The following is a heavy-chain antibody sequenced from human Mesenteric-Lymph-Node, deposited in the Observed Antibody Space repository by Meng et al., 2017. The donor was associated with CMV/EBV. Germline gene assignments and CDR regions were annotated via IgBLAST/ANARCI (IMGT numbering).Heavy chain of an antibody. D-gene: IGHD2-2*01. CDR1: GYSFNSYW. V-gene: IGHV5-51*01. J-gene: IGHJ3*01. Sequence: GESLKISCKGSGYSFNSYWIAWVRQMPGKGLEWMGIIYPRDSDIRYSPSFQGQVTISGDKSISTAYLQWSSLKASDTAMYYCAKGGGDHLLNDEAFNLWGQGTMVTVSS. CDR2: IYPRDSDI. CDR3: AKGGGDHLLNDEAFNL.